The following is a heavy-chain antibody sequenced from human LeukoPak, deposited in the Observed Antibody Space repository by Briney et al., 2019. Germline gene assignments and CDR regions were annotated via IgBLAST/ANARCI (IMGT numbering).Heavy chain of an antibody. J-gene: IGHJ6*04. CDR1: GFTFSSYS. CDR3: ARVPNIVGGSGMDV. Sequence: GGSLRLSCAASGFTFSSYSMNWVRQAPGKGLGRVSSISSSSTSIYYADSVKGRFTISRDNAKNSLYLQMNSLRAEDTAVYYCARVPNIVGGSGMDVWGKGTTVTVSS. V-gene: IGHV3-21*01. CDR2: ISSSSTSI. D-gene: IGHD2-15*01.